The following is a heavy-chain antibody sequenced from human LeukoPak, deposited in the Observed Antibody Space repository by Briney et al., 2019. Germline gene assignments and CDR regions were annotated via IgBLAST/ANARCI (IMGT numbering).Heavy chain of an antibody. D-gene: IGHD7-27*01. V-gene: IGHV4-59*10. CDR3: ATLLTGGARYYFDY. CDR2: IYTSGST. Sequence: SETLSLTCAVYGGSFSGYYWSWIRQPPGKGLEWIGRIYTSGSTNYNPSLKSRLTMSVDTSKNQFSLKLSSVTAADTAVYYCATLLTGGARYYFDYWGQGTLVTVSS. CDR1: GGSFSGYY. J-gene: IGHJ4*02.